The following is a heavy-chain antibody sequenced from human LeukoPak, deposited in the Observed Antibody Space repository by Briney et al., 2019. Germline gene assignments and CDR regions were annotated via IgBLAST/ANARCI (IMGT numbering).Heavy chain of an antibody. Sequence: SQTLSLTCTVSGGSISSGGYYWSWIRQHPGKGLEWIGYIYYSGSTYYNPSLKSRVTISVDTSKNQFSLKLSSVTAADTAVYYCARQETYYYDSSGYAFDCWGQGTLVTVSS. CDR3: ARQETYYYDSSGYAFDC. CDR1: GGSISSGGYY. D-gene: IGHD3-22*01. V-gene: IGHV4-31*03. CDR2: IYYSGST. J-gene: IGHJ4*02.